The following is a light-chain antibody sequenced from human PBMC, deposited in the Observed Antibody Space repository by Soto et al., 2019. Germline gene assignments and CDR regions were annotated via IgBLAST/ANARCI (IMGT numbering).Light chain of an antibody. CDR2: KAS. Sequence: IQMTQSPSTLSASVGDRVTITCRASQSISIWLAWYQQKPGKAPKLLIYKASSLESEVPSMFSGSGSGTEFTLTINSQQPDDSATYFCQQYNIDSTFGQGTKVEIK. CDR3: QQYNIDST. CDR1: QSISIW. J-gene: IGKJ1*01. V-gene: IGKV1-5*03.